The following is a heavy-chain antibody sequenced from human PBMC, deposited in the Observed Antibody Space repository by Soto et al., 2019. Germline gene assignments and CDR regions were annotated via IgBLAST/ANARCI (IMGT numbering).Heavy chain of an antibody. D-gene: IGHD6-13*01. CDR2: ISYDGSNK. CDR1: GFTFSSYG. Sequence: LRLSCAASGFTFSSYGMHWVRQAPGKGLEWVAVISYDGSNKYYADSVKGRFTISRDNSKNTLYLQMNSLRAEDTAVYYCAKDRSGGGRIAAAGMDVWGQGTTVTVSS. V-gene: IGHV3-30*18. J-gene: IGHJ6*02. CDR3: AKDRSGGGRIAAAGMDV.